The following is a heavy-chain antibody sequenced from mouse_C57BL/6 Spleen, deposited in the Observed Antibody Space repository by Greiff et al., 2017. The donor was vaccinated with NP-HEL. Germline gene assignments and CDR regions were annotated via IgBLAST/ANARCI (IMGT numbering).Heavy chain of an antibody. CDR2: IYPGNGDT. J-gene: IGHJ2*01. CDR1: GYTFTSYN. CDR3: AREDHIYYGNPYFDY. Sequence: LQESGAELVRPGASVKMSCKASGYTFTSYNMHWVKQTPRQGLEWIGAIYPGNGDTSYNQKFKGKATLTVDKSSSTAYMQLSSLTSEDSAVYFCAREDHIYYGNPYFDYWGQGTTLTVSS. V-gene: IGHV1-12*01. D-gene: IGHD2-1*01.